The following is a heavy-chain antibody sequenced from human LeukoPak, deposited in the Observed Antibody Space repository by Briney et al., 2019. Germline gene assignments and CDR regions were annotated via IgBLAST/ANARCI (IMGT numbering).Heavy chain of an antibody. V-gene: IGHV4-61*02. CDR1: GGSISSGSYY. Sequence: NPSQTLSLTCTVSGGSISSGSYYWSWIRQPAGKGLEWIGRIYTSGSINYNPSLKSRVTISVDTSKNQFSLKLSSVTAADTAVYYCAREVSDFWSGYPPHYYYYYMDVWGKGTTVTVSS. CDR3: AREVSDFWSGYPPHYYYYYMDV. CDR2: IYTSGSI. J-gene: IGHJ6*03. D-gene: IGHD3-3*01.